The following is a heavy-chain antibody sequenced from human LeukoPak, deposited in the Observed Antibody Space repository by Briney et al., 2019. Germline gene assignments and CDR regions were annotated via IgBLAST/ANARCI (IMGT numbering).Heavy chain of an antibody. V-gene: IGHV4-59*01. J-gene: IGHJ4*02. D-gene: IGHD1-14*01. CDR3: ARGGIWHEPGDY. CDR1: GGSISSYY. CDR2: IYYSGST. Sequence: SETLSLTCTVSGGSISSYYWSWIRQPPGKGLEWIGYIYYSGSTNYNPSLKSRVTISVDTSKNQFSLKLSSVTAADTAVYYCARGGIWHEPGDYWGQGILVTVSS.